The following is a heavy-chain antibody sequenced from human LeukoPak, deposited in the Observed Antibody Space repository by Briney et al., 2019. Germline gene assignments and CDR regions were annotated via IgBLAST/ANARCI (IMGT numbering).Heavy chain of an antibody. CDR3: ARAPGYSSGWYGARGTSRYFDY. V-gene: IGHV4-34*01. Sequence: SETLSLTCAVYGGSFSGYYWSWIRQPPGKGLEWIGEINHSGSTNYNPSLKSRVTISVDTSENQFSLKLSSVTAADTAVYYCARAPGYSSGWYGARGTSRYFDYWGQGTLVTVSS. D-gene: IGHD6-19*01. CDR1: GGSFSGYY. CDR2: INHSGST. J-gene: IGHJ4*02.